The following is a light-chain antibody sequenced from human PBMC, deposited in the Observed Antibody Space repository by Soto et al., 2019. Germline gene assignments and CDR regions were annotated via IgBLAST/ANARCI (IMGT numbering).Light chain of an antibody. V-gene: IGKV3-11*01. J-gene: IGKJ2*01. CDR2: DAS. CDR1: QSVGSY. CDR3: QQRSNWPPGTYT. Sequence: EIVLTQSPATLSLSPGERATLSCRASQSVGSYLAWYQQKPGQAPRLLIYDASNRATGIPARFSGSGSGTDFTLTISSLKPEDFAVYYCQQRSNWPPGTYTFGQGTKLEIK.